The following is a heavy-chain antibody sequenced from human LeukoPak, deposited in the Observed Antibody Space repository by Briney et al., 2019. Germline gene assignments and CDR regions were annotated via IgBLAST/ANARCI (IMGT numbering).Heavy chain of an antibody. CDR3: ARDRYYYDSSGYRYFDL. CDR2: IHTSGST. D-gene: IGHD3-22*01. J-gene: IGHJ2*01. V-gene: IGHV4-4*07. Sequence: PSETLSLTCTVSGVSISSYYWSWIRQPAGKGLEWIGRIHTSGSTNYNPSLKSRVIMSEDTSKNHFSLKLSSVTAADTAVYYCARDRYYYDSSGYRYFDLWGRGTLVTVSS. CDR1: GVSISSYY.